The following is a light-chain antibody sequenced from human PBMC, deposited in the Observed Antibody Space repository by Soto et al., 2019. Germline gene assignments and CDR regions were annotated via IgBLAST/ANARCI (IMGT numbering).Light chain of an antibody. CDR2: IAS. J-gene: IGKJ1*01. V-gene: IGKV3-20*01. CDR1: QTISNNY. CDR3: QQYAGSPRT. Sequence: EIVLTQSSGTLSLSPGERATLSCRASQTISNNYLAWYQQKPGQAPRLLIYIASNRATGIPDRFSGSGSGTDFTLTISRLEPEDFAVYYCQQYAGSPRTFGQGTKVEIK.